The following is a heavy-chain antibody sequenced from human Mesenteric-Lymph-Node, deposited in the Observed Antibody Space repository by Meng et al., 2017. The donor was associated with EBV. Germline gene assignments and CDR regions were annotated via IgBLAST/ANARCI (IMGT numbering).Heavy chain of an antibody. Sequence: EVQLVESGGGLVKPGGSLRLSCAASGFPFSSYRMNWVRQAPGKGLEWVSSIFTSGNIYYADSVKGRFTISRDNAKNSLYLLMNNLRVEDTAVYYCTRALGDSTAYWGQGTLVTVSS. CDR2: IFTSGNI. V-gene: IGHV3-21*01. J-gene: IGHJ4*02. CDR1: GFPFSSYR. CDR3: TRALGDSTAY. D-gene: IGHD3-16*01.